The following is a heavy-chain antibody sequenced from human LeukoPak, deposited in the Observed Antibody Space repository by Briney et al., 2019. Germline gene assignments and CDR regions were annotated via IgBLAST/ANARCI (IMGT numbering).Heavy chain of an antibody. CDR1: GFTFSTYG. J-gene: IGHJ4*02. CDR2: ISGSGGST. D-gene: IGHD3-9*01. V-gene: IGHV3-23*01. CDR3: ARVLTDYFDY. Sequence: GGTLRLSCEASGFTFSTYGMSWVRQAPGKGLEWVSAISGSGGSTYYADSVKGRVTISRDNSKNTLYLQMNSLRAEDTAVYYCARVLTDYFDYWGQGTLVTVSS.